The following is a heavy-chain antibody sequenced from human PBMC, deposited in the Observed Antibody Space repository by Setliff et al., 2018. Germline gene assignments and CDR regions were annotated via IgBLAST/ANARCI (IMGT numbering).Heavy chain of an antibody. CDR1: GGTFSSYG. CDR3: AIIGPDSSGYYWIFDY. V-gene: IGHV1-69*05. Sequence: SVKVSCKASGGTFSSYGISWVRQAPGQGLEWMGGTIPMFGTTNYARKFQGRVTIITDESTSTAYMQLSSLGSEDTAMYYCAIIGPDSSGYYWIFDYWGQGTLVTVSS. J-gene: IGHJ4*02. CDR2: TIPMFGTT. D-gene: IGHD3-22*01.